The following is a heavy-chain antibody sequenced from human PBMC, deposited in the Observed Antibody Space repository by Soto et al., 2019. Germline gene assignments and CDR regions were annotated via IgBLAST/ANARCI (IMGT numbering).Heavy chain of an antibody. Sequence: SETLSLTCSVSGGSISSTSYYWGWIRQPPGKGLEWIGSTYYSGSTYYNPSLKSRLTISADTSKNQFSLELSSVTAADTAVYYCARTDAGTPINWFDPWGQGTLVTVSS. CDR3: ARTDAGTPINWFDP. J-gene: IGHJ5*02. CDR1: GGSISSTSYY. CDR2: TYYSGST. V-gene: IGHV4-39*01. D-gene: IGHD2-15*01.